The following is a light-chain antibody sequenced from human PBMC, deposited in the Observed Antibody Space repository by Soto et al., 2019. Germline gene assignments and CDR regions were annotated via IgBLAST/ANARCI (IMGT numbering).Light chain of an antibody. J-gene: IGKJ1*01. CDR1: ETISNW. V-gene: IGKV1-5*01. Sequence: DIQMTQSPSTLSASVGDRVTITCRASETISNWLAWYQKKPGKAPKILIYDATSLESGVPSRFSGSRSGTDFTLTISSLQPDDFATYYCQQYNSYSTFGKGTNVEVK. CDR3: QQYNSYST. CDR2: DAT.